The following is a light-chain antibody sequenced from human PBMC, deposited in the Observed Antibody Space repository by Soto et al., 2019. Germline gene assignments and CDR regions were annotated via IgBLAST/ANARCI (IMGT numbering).Light chain of an antibody. V-gene: IGKV3D-20*02. CDR1: QSVSSSY. CDR2: GAS. Sequence: EIVLTQSPGTLSLSPGERATLSCRASQSVSSSYLAWHQQKPGQAPRLLIYGASTRATGIPARFSGSGSGTEFTLTISSLEPEDFAIYYCQQRSDWPLITFGQGTRLEIK. CDR3: QQRSDWPLIT. J-gene: IGKJ5*01.